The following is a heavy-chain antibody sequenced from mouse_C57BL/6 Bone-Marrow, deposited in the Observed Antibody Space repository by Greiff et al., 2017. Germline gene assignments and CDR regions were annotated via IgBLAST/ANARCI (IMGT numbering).Heavy chain of an antibody. J-gene: IGHJ2*01. V-gene: IGHV14-4*01. CDR1: GFNIKDDY. CDR3: TTGDGYSYFDY. D-gene: IGHD2-3*01. CDR2: LDPENGDT. Sequence: VQLQQSGAELVRPGASVKLSCTASGFNIKDDYMHWVKQRPEQGLEWIGWLDPENGDTEYASKFQGKATITADTSSNTAYLQLSSLTSEDTAVYYCTTGDGYSYFDYWGQGTTLTVSS.